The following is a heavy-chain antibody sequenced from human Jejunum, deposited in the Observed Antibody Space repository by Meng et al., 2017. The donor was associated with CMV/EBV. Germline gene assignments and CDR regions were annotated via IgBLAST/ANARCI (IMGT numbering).Heavy chain of an antibody. V-gene: IGHV4-34*01. Sequence: VYGGSFSTYYWTWLRQPPGRGLEWIGEINHSGSTNYNPSLKSRVILSVDTSMNQFSLRVRSVTVADTAVYYCARRFCSSTDCYPWDYWGQGTLVTVSS. J-gene: IGHJ4*02. CDR1: GGSFSTYY. CDR3: ARRFCSSTDCYPWDY. CDR2: INHSGST. D-gene: IGHD2-2*01.